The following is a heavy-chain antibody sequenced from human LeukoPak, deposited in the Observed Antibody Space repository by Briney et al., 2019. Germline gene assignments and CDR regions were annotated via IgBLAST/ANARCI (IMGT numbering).Heavy chain of an antibody. D-gene: IGHD2-21*02. Sequence: GASVKVSCKASGYTFTGYYMHWVRQAPGQGLEWMRWINPNSGGTNYAQKFQGRVTMTRDTSISTAYMELSRLRSDDTAVYYCLLYCGGDCYSLPTFDPWGQGTLVTVSS. CDR1: GYTFTGYY. CDR2: INPNSGGT. CDR3: LLYCGGDCYSLPTFDP. V-gene: IGHV1-2*02. J-gene: IGHJ5*02.